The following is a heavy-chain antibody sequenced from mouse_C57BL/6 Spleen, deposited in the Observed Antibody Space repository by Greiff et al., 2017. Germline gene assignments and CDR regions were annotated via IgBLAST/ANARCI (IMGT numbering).Heavy chain of an antibody. J-gene: IGHJ4*01. D-gene: IGHD4-1*01. Sequence: QVQLKQSGAELVKPGASVKISCKASGYAFSSYWMNWVKQRPGKGLEWIGQIYPGDGDTNYNGKFKGKATLTADKSSSTAYMQLSSLTSEDSAVYFCARRVLGRVYAMDYWGQGTSVTVSS. CDR2: IYPGDGDT. CDR3: ARRVLGRVYAMDY. V-gene: IGHV1-80*01. CDR1: GYAFSSYW.